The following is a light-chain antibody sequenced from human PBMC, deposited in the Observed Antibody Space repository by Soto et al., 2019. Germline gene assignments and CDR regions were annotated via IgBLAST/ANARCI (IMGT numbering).Light chain of an antibody. J-gene: IGKJ2*01. CDR3: QQYARPPYA. CDR1: QSVSSY. CDR2: DAS. V-gene: IGKV3-20*01. Sequence: EVVVTQSPATLSVSPGERATLSCRASQSVSSYLAWYQQKPGQAPRLLLYDASSRATGIPDRVSGSGSGTDFTLTISRLEPEDFAVYYCQQYARPPYAFGQGTKVDIK.